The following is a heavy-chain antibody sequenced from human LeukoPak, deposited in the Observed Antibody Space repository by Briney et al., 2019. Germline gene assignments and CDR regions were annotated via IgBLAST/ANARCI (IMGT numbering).Heavy chain of an antibody. J-gene: IGHJ5*02. V-gene: IGHV1-8*02. CDR3: ARVPRRGDRFDP. CDR1: GYTSTSYD. CDR2: MNPNSGNT. Sequence: ASVKVSCKASGYTSTSYDINWVRQATGQGLDWMGWMNPNSGNTGYAQKFQGRVTMTRNTSISTAYMELSSLRTEDTAVYYCARVPRRGDRFDPWGQGTLVTVSS. D-gene: IGHD3-10*01.